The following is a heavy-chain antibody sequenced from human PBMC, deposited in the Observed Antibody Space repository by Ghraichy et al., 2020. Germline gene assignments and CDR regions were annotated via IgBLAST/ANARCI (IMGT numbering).Heavy chain of an antibody. D-gene: IGHD3-22*01. J-gene: IGHJ4*02. CDR3: ARDGAESALYYYDSSGYG. CDR2: IIPILGIA. Sequence: SVKVSCKASGGTFSSYAISWVRQAPGQGLEWMGRIIPILGIANYAQKFQGRVTITADKSTSTAYMELSSLRSEDTAVYYCARDGAESALYYYDSSGYGWGQGTLVTVSS. CDR1: GGTFSSYA. V-gene: IGHV1-69*04.